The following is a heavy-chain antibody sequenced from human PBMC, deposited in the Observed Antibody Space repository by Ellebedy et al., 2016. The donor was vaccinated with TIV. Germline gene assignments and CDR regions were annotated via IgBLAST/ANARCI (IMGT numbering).Heavy chain of an antibody. CDR2: ISYDGSNK. Sequence: GGSLRLSXAASGFTFSSYAMHWVRQAPGKGLEWVAVISYDGSNKYYADSVKGRFTISRDNSKNTLYLQMNSLRAEDTAVYYCARDPRDYYEYCFDYWGQGTLVTVSS. J-gene: IGHJ4*02. CDR3: ARDPRDYYEYCFDY. CDR1: GFTFSSYA. D-gene: IGHD3-22*01. V-gene: IGHV3-30-3*01.